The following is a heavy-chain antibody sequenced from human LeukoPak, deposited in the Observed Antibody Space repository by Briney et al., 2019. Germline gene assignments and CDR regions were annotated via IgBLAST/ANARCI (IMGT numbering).Heavy chain of an antibody. D-gene: IGHD2-2*01. Sequence: GGSLRLSCAASGFTFSSYSMNWVRQAPGKGLEWVSSISSSSSYIYYADSVKGRFTISRDNAKNSLYLQMNSLRAEDTAVYYCAARPGGVVPAADFDYWGQGTLVTASS. CDR2: ISSSSSYI. CDR1: GFTFSSYS. V-gene: IGHV3-21*01. CDR3: AARPGGVVPAADFDY. J-gene: IGHJ4*02.